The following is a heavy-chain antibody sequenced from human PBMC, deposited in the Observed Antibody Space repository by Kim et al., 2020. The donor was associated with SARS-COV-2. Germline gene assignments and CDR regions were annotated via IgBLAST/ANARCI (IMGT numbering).Heavy chain of an antibody. J-gene: IGHJ5*02. V-gene: IGHV1-18*04. CDR3: ARRVYGDYEPLLSWFDP. D-gene: IGHD4-17*01. Sequence: ASVKVSCKASGYTFTSYGISWVRQAPGQGLEWMGWISAYNGNTNYAQKLQGRVTMTTDTSTSTAYMELRSLRSDDTAVYYCARRVYGDYEPLLSWFDPWGQGTLVTVSS. CDR1: GYTFTSYG. CDR2: ISAYNGNT.